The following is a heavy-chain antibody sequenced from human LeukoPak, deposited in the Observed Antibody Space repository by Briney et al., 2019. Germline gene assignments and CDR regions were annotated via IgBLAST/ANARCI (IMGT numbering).Heavy chain of an antibody. J-gene: IGHJ4*02. V-gene: IGHV3-11*04. Sequence: GGSLRLSCAASGFTFSDYYMSWIRQAPGKGLEWVSYISSSSSTIYYADSVKGRFTISRDNAKNSLYLQMNSLRAEDTAVYYCAREGIYYDSSGYYFGYWGQGTLVTVSS. CDR3: AREGIYYDSSGYYFGY. CDR1: GFTFSDYY. CDR2: ISSSSSTI. D-gene: IGHD3-22*01.